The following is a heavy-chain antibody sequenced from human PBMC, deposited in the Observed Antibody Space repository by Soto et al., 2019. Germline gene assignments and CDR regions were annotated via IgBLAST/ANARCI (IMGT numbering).Heavy chain of an antibody. CDR2: ISGSGGST. D-gene: IGHD1-7*01. V-gene: IGHV3-23*01. CDR1: GFTFSSYA. J-gene: IGHJ6*02. CDR3: ANYRRELRSKAKEASYYYGMDV. Sequence: GGSLRLSCAASGFTFSSYAMSWVRQAPGKGLEWVSAISGSGGSTYYADSVKGRFTISRDNSKNTLYLQMNSLRAEDTAVYYCANYRRELRSKAKEASYYYGMDVWGQGTTVTVSS.